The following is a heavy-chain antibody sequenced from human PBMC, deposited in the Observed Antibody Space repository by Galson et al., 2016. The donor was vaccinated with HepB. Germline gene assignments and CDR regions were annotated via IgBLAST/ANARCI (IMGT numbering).Heavy chain of an antibody. V-gene: IGHV3-9*01. Sequence: SLRLSCAASGFTFDDYAMHWVRQAPGKGLEWVSGTSWNSGSIGYADSVKGRFTISRDNDKNSLHLQMNILRAEDTALYYCARGRGSNWRDAFDIWDQGTLVTVSS. D-gene: IGHD6-13*01. CDR2: TSWNSGSI. J-gene: IGHJ4*02. CDR3: ARGRGSNWRDAFDI. CDR1: GFTFDDYA.